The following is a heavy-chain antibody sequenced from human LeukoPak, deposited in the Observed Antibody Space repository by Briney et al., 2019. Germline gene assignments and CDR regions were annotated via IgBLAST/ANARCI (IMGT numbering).Heavy chain of an antibody. CDR1: GGSFSGYY. D-gene: IGHD5-12*01. CDR3: ARDISGYDSFSDY. CDR2: INHSGSA. Sequence: KSSETLSLTCAVYGGSFSGYYWTWIRQPPGKGLEWIGEINHSGSANYNPSLKGRVTVSVDTSKNQFSLKLSSVTAADTAVCYCARDISGYDSFSDYWGQGTLVTVSS. J-gene: IGHJ4*02. V-gene: IGHV4-34*01.